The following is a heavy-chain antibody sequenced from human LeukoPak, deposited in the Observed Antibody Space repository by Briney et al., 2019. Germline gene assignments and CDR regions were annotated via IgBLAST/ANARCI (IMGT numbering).Heavy chain of an antibody. CDR3: ARAPYCGGDCYFYLDY. V-gene: IGHV4-59*01. CDR2: IYYSGST. CDR1: GGSISSYY. Sequence: SETLSLTCTVSGGSISSYYWSWIRQPPGKGLEWIGYIYYSGSTNYNPSLKSRVTISVDTSKNQFSLKLSSVTAADTAVYYCARAPYCGGDCYFYLDYWGQGTLVTVSS. D-gene: IGHD2-21*02. J-gene: IGHJ4*02.